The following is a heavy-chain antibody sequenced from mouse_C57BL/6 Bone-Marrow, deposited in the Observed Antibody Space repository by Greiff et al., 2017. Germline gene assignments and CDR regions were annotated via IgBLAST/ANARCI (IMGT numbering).Heavy chain of an antibody. D-gene: IGHD2-12*01. CDR3: ATTIDYFDY. V-gene: IGHV5-6*01. J-gene: IGHJ2*01. CDR2: ISSGGSYT. Sequence: EVQVVESGGDLVKPGGSLKLSCAASGFTFSSYGMSWVRQTPDKRLEWVATISSGGSYTYYPDSVKGRFTISRDNAKNTLYLQMSSLKSEDTAMYYCATTIDYFDYWGQGTTLTGSS. CDR1: GFTFSSYG.